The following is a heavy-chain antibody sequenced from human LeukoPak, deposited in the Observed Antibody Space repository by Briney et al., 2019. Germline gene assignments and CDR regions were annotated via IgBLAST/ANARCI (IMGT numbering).Heavy chain of an antibody. CDR2: ISYNGST. CDR1: DGSIGRYY. CDR3: ARAPGRYYYYYMDV. V-gene: IGHV4-59*01. J-gene: IGHJ6*03. D-gene: IGHD1-14*01. Sequence: SETLSLTCTVSDGSIGRYYWSWIRQSPGKGLEWIGYISYNGSTNYNPSLKSRVTISVNTSSKNQFSLKVTSVTAADTAVYYCARAPGRYYYYYMDVWGKGSTVTISS.